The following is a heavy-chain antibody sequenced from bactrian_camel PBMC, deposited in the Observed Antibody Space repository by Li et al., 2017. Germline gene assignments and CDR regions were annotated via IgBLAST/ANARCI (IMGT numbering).Heavy chain of an antibody. J-gene: IGHJ6*01. CDR3: AADCPTAGGGSAGVFGY. CDR1: VDIISTGC. Sequence: QLVESGGGLVQPGGSLRLSCTASVDIISTGCMGWFRQAPGKVREGVATMNTGGGRTYYADSVKGRFTISQDNAKNTVYLQMNSLKPEDTALYYCAADCPTAGGGSAGVFGYWGRGTQVTVS. V-gene: IGHV3S25*01. D-gene: IGHD6*01. CDR2: MNTGGGRT.